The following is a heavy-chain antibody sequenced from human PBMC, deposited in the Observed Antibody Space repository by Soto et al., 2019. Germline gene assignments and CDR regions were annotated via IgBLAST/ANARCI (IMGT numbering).Heavy chain of an antibody. J-gene: IGHJ3*02. Sequence: GASVKVSCKASGYTFTCYGISWVRQAPGQGLEWMGWISAYNGNTNYAQKLQGRVTMTTDTSTSTAYMELRSLRSDDTAVYYCARERQAAAGLPDAFEIWGQGTMVTVSS. CDR3: ARERQAAAGLPDAFEI. CDR1: GYTFTCYG. V-gene: IGHV1-18*01. CDR2: ISAYNGNT. D-gene: IGHD6-13*01.